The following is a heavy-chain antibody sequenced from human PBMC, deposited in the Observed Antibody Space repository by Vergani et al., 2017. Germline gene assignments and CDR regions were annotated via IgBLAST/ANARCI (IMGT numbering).Heavy chain of an antibody. CDR1: GYSFTSYW. Sequence: EVQLVQSGAEVKKPGESLKISCKGSGYSFTSYWIGWVRQMPGKGLEWMGIIYPGDSDTRYSPSFQGQVTISADKSISTAYLQWSSLKASDTAMYYCARGDRTRITMVRGSDAFDIWGQGTMVTVSS. CDR3: ARGDRTRITMVRGSDAFDI. J-gene: IGHJ3*02. V-gene: IGHV5-51*01. D-gene: IGHD3-10*01. CDR2: IYPGDSDT.